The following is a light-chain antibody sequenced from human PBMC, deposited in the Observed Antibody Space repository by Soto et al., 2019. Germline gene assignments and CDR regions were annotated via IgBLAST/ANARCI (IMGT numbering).Light chain of an antibody. J-gene: IGKJ3*01. Sequence: AIQLTQSPSSLSASVGDRVTITCRASKGISSALAWYQQKPGKAPKPMIYDASRLASGVPSMFSGSGSWTDFTLTISSLQPEDFATYYCQQFNSYPPFTFGPGTKVDS. CDR3: QQFNSYPPFT. V-gene: IGKV1-13*02. CDR2: DAS. CDR1: KGISSA.